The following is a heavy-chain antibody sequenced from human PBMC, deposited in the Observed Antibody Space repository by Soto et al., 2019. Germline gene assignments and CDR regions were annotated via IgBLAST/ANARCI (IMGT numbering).Heavy chain of an antibody. J-gene: IGHJ4*02. Sequence: SEILSLTCTVSGGSISSGGYYWSWIRQHPGKGLEWIGYIYYSGSTYYNPSLKSRVTISVDTSKNQFSLKLSSVTAADTAVYYCARHHMSSGYTYAYYFDYWGQGTLVTVSS. CDR2: IYYSGST. V-gene: IGHV4-31*03. D-gene: IGHD3-22*01. CDR3: ARHHMSSGYTYAYYFDY. CDR1: GGSISSGGYY.